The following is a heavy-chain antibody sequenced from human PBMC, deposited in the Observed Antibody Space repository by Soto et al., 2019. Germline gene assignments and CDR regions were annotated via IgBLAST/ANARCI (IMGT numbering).Heavy chain of an antibody. V-gene: IGHV3-11*01. D-gene: IGHD3-16*01. CDR1: GFSFKDYY. CDR3: ERDTYTNYVTYLDL. CDR2: ITSSGGNA. J-gene: IGHJ4*02. Sequence: GGSLRLSCAASGFSFKDYYMTWMRQTPEKGLEWISTITSSGGNAYDAASVKGRVTISRDNAHNSLYLQMSGLRAEDTALYYFERDTYTNYVTYLDLCCQGTSATVYS.